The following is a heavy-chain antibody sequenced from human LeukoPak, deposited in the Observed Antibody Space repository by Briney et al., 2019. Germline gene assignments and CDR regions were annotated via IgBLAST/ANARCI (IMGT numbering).Heavy chain of an antibody. CDR1: GYTFTGYY. V-gene: IGHV1-2*02. Sequence: ASVKVPCKASGYTFTGYYMHWVRQAPGQGLEWMGWINPNSGGTNYAQKFQGRVTMTRDTSISTAYMELSRLRSDDTAVYYCASTAAGTGGDAFDIWGQGTMVTVSS. D-gene: IGHD6-13*01. J-gene: IGHJ3*02. CDR2: INPNSGGT. CDR3: ASTAAGTGGDAFDI.